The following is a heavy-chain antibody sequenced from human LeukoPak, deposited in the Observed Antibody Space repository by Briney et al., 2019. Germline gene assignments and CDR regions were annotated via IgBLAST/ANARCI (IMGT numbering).Heavy chain of an antibody. Sequence: PSETLSLTCAVYGGSFSGYHWSWLRQPPGKGLEWFGEINHSESTNYNPSLKRRVTISVDTSKNQFSLKLSSVTDADTAVYYCARGSDYDYVWGSYRPKKTIDYWGQGTLVTVSS. CDR2: INHSEST. J-gene: IGHJ4*02. CDR1: GGSFSGYH. D-gene: IGHD3-16*02. V-gene: IGHV4-34*01. CDR3: ARGSDYDYVWGSYRPKKTIDY.